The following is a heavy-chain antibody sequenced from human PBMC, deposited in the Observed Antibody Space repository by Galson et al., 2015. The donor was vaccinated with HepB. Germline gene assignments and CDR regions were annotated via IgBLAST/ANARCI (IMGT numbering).Heavy chain of an antibody. D-gene: IGHD3-22*01. CDR2: ISWDAETT. J-gene: IGHJ6*03. Sequence: SLRLSCAASGFTFDDFVLHWVRQAPGKGLEWVSLISWDAETTYYADSLEGRFTVSRDNNKNLLYLQMTSLRTEDTALYYCAKNPSRDGSGYHYDYFYYNLDVWGKGTPVTVSS. CDR3: AKNPSRDGSGYHYDYFYYNLDV. CDR1: GFTFDDFV. V-gene: IGHV3-43*01.